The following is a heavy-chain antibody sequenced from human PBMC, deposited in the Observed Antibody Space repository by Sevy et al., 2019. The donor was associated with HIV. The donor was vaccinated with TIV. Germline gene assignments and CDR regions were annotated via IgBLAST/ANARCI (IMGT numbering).Heavy chain of an antibody. CDR2: IYYSGST. CDR1: GGSISSYY. J-gene: IGHJ4*02. V-gene: IGHV4-59*01. D-gene: IGHD2-2*01. Sequence: SESLSLTCTVSGGSISSYYWSWIRQPPGKGLEWIGYIYYSGSTNYNPSLKSRVTISVDTSKNQFSLKLSSVTAAETAAYYCARVPIASSPPYYFDYWGQGTLVSVSS. CDR3: ARVPIASSPPYYFDY.